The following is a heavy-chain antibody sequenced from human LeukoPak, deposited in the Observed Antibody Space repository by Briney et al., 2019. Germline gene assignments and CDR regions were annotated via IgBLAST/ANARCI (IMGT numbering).Heavy chain of an antibody. CDR1: GFTFSSYS. CDR2: ISSSSSYI. Sequence: GGSLRLSCAASGFTFSSYSMNWVRQAPGKGLEWVSSISSSSSYIYYADSVKGRFTISGDNAKNSLYLQMNSLRAEDTAVYYCARSQGYCSSTSCSADYWGQGTLVTVSS. J-gene: IGHJ4*02. V-gene: IGHV3-21*01. CDR3: ARSQGYCSSTSCSADY. D-gene: IGHD2-2*01.